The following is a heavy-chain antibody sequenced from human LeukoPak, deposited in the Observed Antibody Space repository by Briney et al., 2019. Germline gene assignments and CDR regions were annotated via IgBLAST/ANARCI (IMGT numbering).Heavy chain of an antibody. CDR1: GDSVSSNSAA. CDR2: TYCRSKWYN. Sequence: PSQTLSLTCAISGDSVSSNSAAWNWIRQSPSRGLEWLGRTYCRSKWYNDYAVSVKSRITINPDTSKNQFSLKLSSVTAADTAVYYCARGDYYDTNSYYFDYWGQGTLVTVSS. J-gene: IGHJ4*02. D-gene: IGHD3-22*01. CDR3: ARGDYYDTNSYYFDY. V-gene: IGHV6-1*01.